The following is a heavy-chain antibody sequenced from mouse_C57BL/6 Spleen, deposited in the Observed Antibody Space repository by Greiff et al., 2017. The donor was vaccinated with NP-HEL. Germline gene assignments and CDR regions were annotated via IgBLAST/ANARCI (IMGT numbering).Heavy chain of an antibody. CDR3: ARYDMITHWYFDV. J-gene: IGHJ1*03. Sequence: VQLQQPGAELVKPGASVKLSCKASGYTFTSYWMHWVKQRPGRGLEWIGRIDPNSGGTKYSEKFKSKATLTVDKPSRTAYMQLSSLTSEDSAVYYCARYDMITHWYFDVWGTGTTVTVSS. CDR1: GYTFTSYW. CDR2: IDPNSGGT. D-gene: IGHD2-4*01. V-gene: IGHV1-72*01.